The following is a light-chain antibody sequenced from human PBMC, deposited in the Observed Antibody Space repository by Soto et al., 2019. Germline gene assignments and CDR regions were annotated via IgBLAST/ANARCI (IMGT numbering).Light chain of an antibody. Sequence: SVLTQPASVSGSPRQSITISCTGTGSDVGGYNYVSWYQQHPGKAPKLIIYDVTYRPSGISNRFSGSKSGNTASLTISGLQADDEADYYCSSYAGNSTLVFGTGTKVTVL. CDR3: SSYAGNSTLV. J-gene: IGLJ1*01. CDR2: DVT. V-gene: IGLV2-14*01. CDR1: GSDVGGYNY.